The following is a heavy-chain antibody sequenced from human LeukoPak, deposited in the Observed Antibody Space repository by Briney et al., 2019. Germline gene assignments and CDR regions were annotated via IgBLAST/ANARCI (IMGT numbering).Heavy chain of an antibody. CDR3: AREASPQLYDSSGYYGC. D-gene: IGHD3-22*01. CDR1: GYSFTSYY. V-gene: IGHV1-46*01. CDR2: INASGGST. Sequence: ASVKVSCKASGYSFTSYYMHWVRQPPGQGLEWMGIINASGGSTSYEQQLHGRVTMTRDTSTSTVYMELCSVRAADTAVYYCAREASPQLYDSSGYYGCWGQGTLVTVSS. J-gene: IGHJ4*02.